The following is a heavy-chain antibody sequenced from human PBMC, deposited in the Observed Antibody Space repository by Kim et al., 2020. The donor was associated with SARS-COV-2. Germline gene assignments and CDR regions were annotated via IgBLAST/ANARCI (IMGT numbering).Heavy chain of an antibody. CDR3: TAGLLWFGELLDY. D-gene: IGHD3-10*01. V-gene: IGHV3-15*01. J-gene: IGHJ4*02. Sequence: YAAPVKGRFTISRDDSKNTLYLQMNSLKTEDTAVYYCTAGLLWFGELLDYWGQGTLVTVSS.